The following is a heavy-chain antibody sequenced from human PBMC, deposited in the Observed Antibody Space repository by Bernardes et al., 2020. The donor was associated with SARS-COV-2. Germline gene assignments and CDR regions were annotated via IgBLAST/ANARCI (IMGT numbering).Heavy chain of an antibody. J-gene: IGHJ4*02. Sequence: GGSLRLSCVASGFTFSDYWMHWVRQAPGKGLEWVSRINNDGTTTPCADSVKGRFTISRDNSKNTLYLQMNSLRAEDTAVYFCARDRYGANDYWGQGTLVTVSS. V-gene: IGHV3-74*01. CDR3: ARDRYGANDY. D-gene: IGHD4-17*01. CDR1: GFTFSDYW. CDR2: INNDGTTT.